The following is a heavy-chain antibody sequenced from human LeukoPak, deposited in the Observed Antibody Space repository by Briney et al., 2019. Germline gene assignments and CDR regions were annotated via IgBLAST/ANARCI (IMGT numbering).Heavy chain of an antibody. CDR3: ARRGEAMDPFDY. CDR2: IFPGDSDT. J-gene: IGHJ4*02. V-gene: IGHV5-51*01. Sequence: GESLKISCKGSGYNFSGYWIGWVRQMPGKGLEWMGIIFPGDSDTRYSPSFQGQVTISADKSINTAYLQWSSLKASDTAIYYCARRGEAMDPFDYWGQGTLVTVSS. CDR1: GYNFSGYW. D-gene: IGHD5-18*01.